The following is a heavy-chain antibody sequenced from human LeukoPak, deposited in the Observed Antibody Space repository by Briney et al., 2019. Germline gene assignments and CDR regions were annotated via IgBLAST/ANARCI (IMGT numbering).Heavy chain of an antibody. CDR1: GFTLRSYD. Sequence: PGGSLRLSCAASGFTLRSYDMHWVRQATGEGLEWVSAISGSGGSTYYADSVKGRFTISRDNSKNTLYLQMNSLRAEDTAVYYCAKENFPIVVVPAAAFDYWGQGTLVTVSS. CDR2: ISGSGGST. V-gene: IGHV3-23*01. D-gene: IGHD2-2*01. J-gene: IGHJ4*02. CDR3: AKENFPIVVVPAAAFDY.